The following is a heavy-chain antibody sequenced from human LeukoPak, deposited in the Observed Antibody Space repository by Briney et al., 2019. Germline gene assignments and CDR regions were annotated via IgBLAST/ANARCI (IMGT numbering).Heavy chain of an antibody. CDR3: ARESYWGSSAKGFDY. CDR1: GFIFTDYR. CDR2: IDKTSSNI. D-gene: IGHD7-27*01. J-gene: IGHJ4*02. V-gene: IGHV3-48*02. Sequence: GGSLRLSCAASGFIFTDYRINWVRQAPGKGLEWISYIDKTSSNIYYTDSVKGRFTISRDNAKNSLYLQMNSLRDEDTAVYYCARESYWGSSAKGFDYWGQGTLVTVSS.